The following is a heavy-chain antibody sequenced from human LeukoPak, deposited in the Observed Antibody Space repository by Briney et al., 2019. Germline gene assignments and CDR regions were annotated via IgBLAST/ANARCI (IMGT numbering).Heavy chain of an antibody. D-gene: IGHD3-3*01. J-gene: IGHJ4*02. CDR1: GYSFTSYW. CDR3: ARSYDFWSGYLVYYFDY. V-gene: IGHV5-51*01. Sequence: GESLKISCKGSGYSFTSYWIGWVRQMPGKGLEWMGIIYPGDSDTRYSPSFQGQVTISADKSISTAYLQWSSLKDSDNAMYYCARSYDFWSGYLVYYFDYWGQGTLVTVSS. CDR2: IYPGDSDT.